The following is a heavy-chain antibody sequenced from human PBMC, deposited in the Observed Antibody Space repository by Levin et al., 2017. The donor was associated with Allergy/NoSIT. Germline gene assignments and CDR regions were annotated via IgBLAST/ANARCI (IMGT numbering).Heavy chain of an antibody. CDR3: AKERTVGSSGWKPFDY. Sequence: TGGSLRLSCAASGFTFSNYAMSWVRQAPEKGLEWVSAISGSDSGTYYADSVKGRFTISRDNSKNTLYLQMNSLRAEDTAVYYCAKERTVGSSGWKPFDYWGQGTLVTVSS. V-gene: IGHV3-23*01. D-gene: IGHD6-19*01. J-gene: IGHJ4*02. CDR1: GFTFSNYA. CDR2: ISGSDSGT.